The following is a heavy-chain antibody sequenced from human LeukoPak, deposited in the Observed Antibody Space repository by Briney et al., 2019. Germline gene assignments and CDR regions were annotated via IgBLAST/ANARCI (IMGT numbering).Heavy chain of an antibody. J-gene: IGHJ6*04. CDR1: GFTFSSYA. D-gene: IGHD6-13*01. CDR2: ISYDGSNK. CDR3: AKDTAAGHLYYYYGMDV. V-gene: IGHV3-30*04. Sequence: PGRSLRLSCAASGFTFSSYAMHWVRQAPGKGLEWVAVISYDGSNKYYADSVKGRFTISRDNSKNTLYLQMNSLRAEDTAVYYCAKDTAAGHLYYYYGMDVWGKGTTVTVSS.